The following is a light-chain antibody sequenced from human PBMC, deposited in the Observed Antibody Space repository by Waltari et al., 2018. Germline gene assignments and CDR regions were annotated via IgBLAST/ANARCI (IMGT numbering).Light chain of an antibody. CDR2: KDT. Sequence: SYELRQPPSVSVSPGQTATITCSGNALPKQYAYWYQQKPGQAPVLVIYKDTGRPSGIPERFSGSKSGTTVTLTISGVQAEDEAYYYCQSADSSGTYYVFGTGTKVTVL. V-gene: IGLV3-25*03. CDR1: ALPKQY. CDR3: QSADSSGTYYV. J-gene: IGLJ1*01.